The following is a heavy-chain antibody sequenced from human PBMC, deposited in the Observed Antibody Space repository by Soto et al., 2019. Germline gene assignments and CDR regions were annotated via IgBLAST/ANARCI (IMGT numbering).Heavy chain of an antibody. CDR3: ASEIETGTPTVDAFDI. CDR1: GGTFSSYA. J-gene: IGHJ3*02. Sequence: SVKVSCKASGGTFSSYAISWVRQAPGQGLEWMGGIIPIFGTANYAQKFQGRVTITADESTSTAYMELSSLRSEDTAVYYCASEIETGTPTVDAFDILGQGTMVTVSS. CDR2: IIPIFGTA. V-gene: IGHV1-69*13. D-gene: IGHD1-1*01.